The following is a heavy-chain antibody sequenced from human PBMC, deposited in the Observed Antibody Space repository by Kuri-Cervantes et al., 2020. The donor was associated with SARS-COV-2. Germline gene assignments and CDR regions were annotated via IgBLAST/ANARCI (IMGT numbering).Heavy chain of an antibody. D-gene: IGHD3-10*01. CDR2: IYYSGST. CDR1: GGSISSGGYY. J-gene: IGHJ3*02. Sequence: SETLSLTCTVSGGSISSGGYYWSWIRQHPGKGLEWIGYIYYSGSTYYNPSLKSRVTISVDTSKNQFSLKLSSVTAADTAVYYCARSPRAQGVIIQGYAFDIWGQGTMVTVSS. V-gene: IGHV4-31*03. CDR3: ARSPRAQGVIIQGYAFDI.